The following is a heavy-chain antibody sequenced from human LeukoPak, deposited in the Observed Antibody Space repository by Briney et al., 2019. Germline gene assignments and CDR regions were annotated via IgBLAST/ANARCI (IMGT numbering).Heavy chain of an antibody. CDR2: ISYDGSNK. Sequence: GRSLRLSCAASGFTFSSYGMHWVRQAPGKGLEWVAVISYDGSNKYYADSVKGRFTISRDNSKNTLYLQMNGLRAEDTAVYYCAKDGEMATIRYLDYWGQGTLVTVSS. V-gene: IGHV3-30*18. CDR1: GFTFSSYG. J-gene: IGHJ4*02. D-gene: IGHD5-24*01. CDR3: AKDGEMATIRYLDY.